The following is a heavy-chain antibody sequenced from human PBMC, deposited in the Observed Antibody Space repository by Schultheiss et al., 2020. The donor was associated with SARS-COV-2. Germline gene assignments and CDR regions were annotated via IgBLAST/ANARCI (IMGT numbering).Heavy chain of an antibody. CDR3: ASAAAGTTYGMDV. J-gene: IGHJ6*02. D-gene: IGHD6-13*01. Sequence: ASVKVSCKASGYTFTGYYMHWVRQAPGQGLEWMGIINPSGGSTSYAQKFQGRVTMTRDTSTSTVYMELSSLRSEDTAVYYCASAAAGTTYGMDVWGQGTTVTVSS. CDR2: INPSGGST. CDR1: GYTFTGYY. V-gene: IGHV1-46*01.